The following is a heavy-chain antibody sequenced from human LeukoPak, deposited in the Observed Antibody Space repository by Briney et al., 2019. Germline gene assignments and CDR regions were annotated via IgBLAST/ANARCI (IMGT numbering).Heavy chain of an antibody. CDR3: AHHTGIVGATNFDY. Sequence: SGPTLVHPTQTLTLTCTFSGFSLGTSGVGVGWIRQPPVKALGGLALIYWDDDKRYSPSLKSRLTITKDTSKNQVVLTMTNMDPVDTATYYCAHHTGIVGATNFDYWGQGTLVTVSS. V-gene: IGHV2-5*02. CDR1: GFSLGTSGVG. D-gene: IGHD1-26*01. J-gene: IGHJ4*02. CDR2: IYWDDDK.